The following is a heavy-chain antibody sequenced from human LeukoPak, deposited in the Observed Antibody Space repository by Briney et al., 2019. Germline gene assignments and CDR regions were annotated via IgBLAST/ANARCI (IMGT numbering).Heavy chain of an antibody. V-gene: IGHV1-46*01. CDR1: GYTFTRSY. CDR2: INPSGGSR. CDR3: ARAYDISGYYLGDY. Sequence: ASVTVSCTASGYTFTRSYIHWVRQAPGQGLEWMGVINPSGGSRNYAQKFQGRVTMTRDTSTSTVYMELSSLRSEDTAVYYCARAYDISGYYLGDYWGRGTLVTVSS. J-gene: IGHJ4*02. D-gene: IGHD3-22*01.